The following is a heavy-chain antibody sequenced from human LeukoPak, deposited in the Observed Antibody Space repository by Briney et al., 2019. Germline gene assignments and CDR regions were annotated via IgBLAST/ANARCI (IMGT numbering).Heavy chain of an antibody. CDR3: IRGAASGSYYGFDV. V-gene: IGHV3-73*01. J-gene: IGHJ6*02. CDR2: IRSKANNYAT. Sequence: PGGSLRLSCAASGFTFSGSTMHWVRQASGKGLEWVGRIRSKANNYATAYATSVKGRFTLSRDDSKNTAYLQTNSLKTEDTAVYYCIRGAASGSYYGFDVWGQGATVTVSS. D-gene: IGHD1-26*01. CDR1: GFTFSGST.